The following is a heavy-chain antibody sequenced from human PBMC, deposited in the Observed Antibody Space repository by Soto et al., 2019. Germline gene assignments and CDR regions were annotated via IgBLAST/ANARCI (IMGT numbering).Heavy chain of an antibody. CDR3: AHRVLRTVFGLVTTTAIYFDF. Sequence: QITLNESGPTQVKPRQTLTLTCTFPGFPLTTSGVGVGWIRQSPGRAPEWLALIYWDDDKSYSPSLKSRLTITKDTSKNQVVLTMADLDPADTATYYCAHRVLRTVFGLVTTTAIYFDFWGQGTPVAVSS. CDR2: IYWDDDK. D-gene: IGHD3-3*01. CDR1: GFPLTTSGVG. J-gene: IGHJ4*02. V-gene: IGHV2-5*02.